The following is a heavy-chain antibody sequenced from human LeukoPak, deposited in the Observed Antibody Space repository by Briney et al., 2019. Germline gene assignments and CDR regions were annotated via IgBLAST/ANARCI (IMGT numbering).Heavy chain of an antibody. D-gene: IGHD2-15*01. CDR3: TSYYCSSGSCYFDT. CDR1: GFTAGDNY. V-gene: IGHV3-53*01. CDR2: IYRGDT. Sequence: GGSLRLSCAVSGFTAGDNYMSWVRQAPGKGLEWVSVIYRGDTYYSDSVKGRFIISRDDSKNTVFLQMNSLSADDTAVYFCTSYYCSSGSCYFDTWGQGTLVAVSS. J-gene: IGHJ4*02.